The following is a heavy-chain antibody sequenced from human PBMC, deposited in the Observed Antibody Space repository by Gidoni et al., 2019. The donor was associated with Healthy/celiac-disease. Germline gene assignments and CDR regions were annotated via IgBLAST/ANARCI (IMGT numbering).Heavy chain of an antibody. J-gene: IGHJ6*02. Sequence: QLQLQESGSGLVKPSQTLSLTCAVSGGSISSGGYSWSWLRQPPGKGLEWIGYIYHSGSTYYNPSLKSRVTISVDRSKNQFSLKLSSVTAADTAVYYCAADMVRGVIRGYYYGMDVWGQGTTVTVSS. CDR2: IYHSGST. CDR1: GGSISSGGYS. CDR3: AADMVRGVIRGYYYGMDV. V-gene: IGHV4-30-2*01. D-gene: IGHD3-10*01.